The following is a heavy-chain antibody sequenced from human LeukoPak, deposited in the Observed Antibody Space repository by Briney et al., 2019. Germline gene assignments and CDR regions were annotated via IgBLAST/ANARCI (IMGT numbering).Heavy chain of an antibody. D-gene: IGHD5-24*01. CDR3: ARSRDGYKRFDS. V-gene: IGHV3-23*01. J-gene: IGHJ4*02. CDR2: ISGSGDTT. Sequence: GGSLRLSRAASGFTFSSYAMSWVRQAPGKGLEWVSVISGSGDTTYYADSVEGRFTISRDNSKNTLYLQMNSLRAEDTAVYFCARSRDGYKRFDSWGQGTLVTVSS. CDR1: GFTFSSYA.